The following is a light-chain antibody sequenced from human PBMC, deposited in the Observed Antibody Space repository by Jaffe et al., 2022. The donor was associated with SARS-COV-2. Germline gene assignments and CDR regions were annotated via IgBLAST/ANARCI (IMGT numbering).Light chain of an antibody. CDR1: ALPKQY. V-gene: IGLV3-25*03. CDR3: QSADSSNKYKV. Sequence: SYELTQPPSVSVSPGQTARITCSGDALPKQYTYWYQQKSGQAPVLVISKDTERPSGIPERFSGSSSGTTVTLTISGVQAEDEADYYCQSADSSNKYKVFGGGTKVTVL. J-gene: IGLJ2*01. CDR2: KDT.